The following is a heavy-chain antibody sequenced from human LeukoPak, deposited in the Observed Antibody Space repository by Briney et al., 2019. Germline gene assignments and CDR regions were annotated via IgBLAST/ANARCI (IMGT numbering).Heavy chain of an antibody. CDR3: ATMLNGAYDV. CDR2: NDPSSGGT. J-gene: IGHJ4*02. D-gene: IGHD5-12*01. V-gene: IGHV1-2*02. CDR1: GYTFTGPY. Sequence: ASVKVSCKASGYTFTGPYMHWVRQAPGQGLEWMGWNDPSSGGTNYAQNFQGRVTMTRDTSFSTAYMELSRLTSDDTAVYYCATMLNGAYDVWGQGTLVTVSS.